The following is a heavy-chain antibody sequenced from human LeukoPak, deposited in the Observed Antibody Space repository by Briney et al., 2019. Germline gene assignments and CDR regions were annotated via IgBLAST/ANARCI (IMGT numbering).Heavy chain of an antibody. CDR3: ARDRYCSV. CDR2: IYTGGTT. V-gene: IGHV3-66*01. Sequence: GGSLRLSCVASGFIISGNYMSWVRQAPGKGLEWVSVIYTGGTTAYTDSVKGRFTISRDTSKNTLYLQMNSLTAEDTAVYYCARDRYCSVWGQGTLVTVSS. J-gene: IGHJ4*02. D-gene: IGHD2-15*01. CDR1: GFIISGNY.